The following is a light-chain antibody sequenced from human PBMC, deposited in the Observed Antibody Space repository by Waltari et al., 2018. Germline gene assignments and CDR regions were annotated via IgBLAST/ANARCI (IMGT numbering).Light chain of an antibody. CDR2: GTS. Sequence: EIVLTQSPGTLSLSPGERATLSCRASQSVTSISLTWYQQKVGQAPRLLIYGTSSRATGIPDRFSGSGSGTDFTLTISILEPEDFAVYYCQQYDGEVVTFGGGTKVEI. CDR1: QSVTSIS. CDR3: QQYDGEVVT. V-gene: IGKV3-20*01. J-gene: IGKJ4*01.